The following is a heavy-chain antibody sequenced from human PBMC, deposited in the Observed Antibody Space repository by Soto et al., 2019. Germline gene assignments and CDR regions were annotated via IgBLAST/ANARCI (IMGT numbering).Heavy chain of an antibody. Sequence: QVQLVQSGAEVKKPGASVKVSCKASGYTFTSYGISWVRQAPGQGLELMGWISAYNGNTNYAQKLQGRVTMTTDTSTSTAYMELRSLRSDDTAVYYCARFCCGYDSNYYGMDVWGQGTTVTVSS. CDR1: GYTFTSYG. CDR2: ISAYNGNT. CDR3: ARFCCGYDSNYYGMDV. D-gene: IGHD5-12*01. V-gene: IGHV1-18*01. J-gene: IGHJ6*02.